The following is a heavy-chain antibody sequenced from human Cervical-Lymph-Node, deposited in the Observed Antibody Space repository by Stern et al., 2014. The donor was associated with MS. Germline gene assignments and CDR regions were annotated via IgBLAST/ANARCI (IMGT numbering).Heavy chain of an antibody. CDR3: ATMDSVGASRNLYYYYGMDV. V-gene: IGHV1-24*01. D-gene: IGHD1-26*01. CDR2: FDPEDDET. J-gene: IGHJ6*02. CDR1: GYTLTELS. Sequence: VQLVESGAEVKKPGASVKVSCKVSGYTLTELSMHWVRQAPGKGLEWMGGFDPEDDETIYAPQFQGRLTMTEDTSTDTAYMELSSLRSEDTAVYYCATMDSVGASRNLYYYYGMDVWGQGTTVIVSS.